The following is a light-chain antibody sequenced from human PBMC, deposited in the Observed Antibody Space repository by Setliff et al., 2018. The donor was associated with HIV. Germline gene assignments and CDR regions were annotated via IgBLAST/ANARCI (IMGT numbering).Light chain of an antibody. J-gene: IGLJ1*01. V-gene: IGLV2-23*02. CDR3: CSYASSGSLV. CDR1: VATNIH. Sequence: QSVLTQPASVSGSPGQSITISCTDVATNIHVSWYQQHPGKAPKLIIYDVSKWPSGVSNHFSGSKSGNTASLTISGLQTEDEAEYYCCSYASSGSLVFGTGTKVTVL. CDR2: DVS.